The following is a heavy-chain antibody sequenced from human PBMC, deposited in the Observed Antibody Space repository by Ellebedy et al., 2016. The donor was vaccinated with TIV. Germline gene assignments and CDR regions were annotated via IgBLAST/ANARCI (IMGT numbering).Heavy chain of an antibody. CDR1: GFTFSDHY. J-gene: IGHJ3*02. CDR2: TRNKANSYTT. Sequence: GESLKISXAASGFTFSDHYMDWVRQAPGKGLEWVGRTRNKANSYTTEYAASVKGRFTISRDDSKNSLYLQMNSLKTEDTAVYYCAKTSPCGGDCLKAFDIWGQGTMVTVSS. CDR3: AKTSPCGGDCLKAFDI. D-gene: IGHD2-21*02. V-gene: IGHV3-72*01.